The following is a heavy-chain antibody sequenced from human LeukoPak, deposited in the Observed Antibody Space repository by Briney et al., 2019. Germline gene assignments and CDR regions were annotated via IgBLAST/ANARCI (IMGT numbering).Heavy chain of an antibody. CDR3: ARGDGYDLDY. CDR2: IYYSGST. J-gene: IGHJ4*02. Sequence: NPSETLSLTCSVSGGSISSYYWSWIRQPPGKGLEWIGYIYYSGSTNYNPSLKSRVTMSVDTSKNQFSLKLSSVTAADTAVYYCARGDGYDLDYWGQGTLVTVSS. V-gene: IGHV4-59*01. CDR1: GGSISSYY. D-gene: IGHD5-24*01.